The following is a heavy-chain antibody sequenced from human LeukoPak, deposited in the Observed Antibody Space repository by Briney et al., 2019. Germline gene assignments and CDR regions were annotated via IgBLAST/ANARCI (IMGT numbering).Heavy chain of an antibody. CDR3: ASQWLVHGGMDV. CDR1: GGSFSGYY. D-gene: IGHD6-19*01. Sequence: SETLSLTCAVYGGSFSGYYLTWIRQPPGKGLEWIGEINHSGSTKYNPSLKSRVSISVDTSKNQFSLKLSSVTAADTAVYYCASQWLVHGGMDVWGQGTTVTVSS. CDR2: INHSGST. V-gene: IGHV4-34*01. J-gene: IGHJ6*02.